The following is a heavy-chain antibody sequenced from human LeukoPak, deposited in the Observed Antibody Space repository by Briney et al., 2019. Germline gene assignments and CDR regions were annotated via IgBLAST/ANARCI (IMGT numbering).Heavy chain of an antibody. Sequence: ASVKVSCKASGYTFTGYYMHWVRQAPGQGLEWMGWINPNSGGTNYAQKFQGWVTMTRDTSISTAYMELSRLRSDDTAVYYCARDRLWFGELLPIADYYGMDVWGQGTTVTVSS. D-gene: IGHD3-10*01. CDR2: INPNSGGT. CDR1: GYTFTGYY. V-gene: IGHV1-2*04. J-gene: IGHJ6*02. CDR3: ARDRLWFGELLPIADYYGMDV.